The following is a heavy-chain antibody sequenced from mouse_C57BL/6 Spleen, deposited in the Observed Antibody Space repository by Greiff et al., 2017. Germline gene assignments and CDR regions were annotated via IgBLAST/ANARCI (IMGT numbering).Heavy chain of an antibody. CDR2: ISGGGGNT. D-gene: IGHD1-1*01. Sequence: EVMLVESGGGLVKPGGSLKLSCAVSGFTFSSYTMSWVRQTPEKRLEWVATISGGGGNTYYPDRVKGRFTISRDNAKNTLYLQMSSLRSEDTALYYCARRGYGDYAMDYWGQGTSVTVSS. CDR1: GFTFSSYT. CDR3: ARRGYGDYAMDY. J-gene: IGHJ4*01. V-gene: IGHV5-9*01.